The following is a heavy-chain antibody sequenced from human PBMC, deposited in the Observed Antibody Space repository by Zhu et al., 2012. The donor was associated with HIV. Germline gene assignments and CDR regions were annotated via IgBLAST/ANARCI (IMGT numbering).Heavy chain of an antibody. J-gene: IGHJ4*02. Sequence: EVQLVESGGVVVQPGGSLRLSCAASGFTFDDYAMHWVRQAPGKGLEWVSLISWDGGSTYYADSVKGRFTISRDNSKNSLYLQMNSLRAEDTALYYCAKGVEVDIVATIGAFDYWGQGTLVTVSS. CDR1: GFTFDDYA. D-gene: IGHD5-12*01. CDR2: ISWDGGST. CDR3: AKGVEVDIVATIGAFDY. V-gene: IGHV3-43D*04.